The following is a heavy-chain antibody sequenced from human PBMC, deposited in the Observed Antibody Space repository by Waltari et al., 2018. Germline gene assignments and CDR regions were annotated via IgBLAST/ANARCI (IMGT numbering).Heavy chain of an antibody. CDR2: ILNNGRNK. V-gene: IGHV3-30*18. CDR1: GFDFRSNG. Sequence: LRLSCAASGFDFRSNGMHWVRQAPGKGLEWVASILNNGRNKYYGDTVKGRFTSSRDNSNNTLNLKMNSLRSEDTAVYYCAKDLRSGGLPYYYYYGMDVWGQGTTVIVSS. CDR3: AKDLRSGGLPYYYYYGMDV. D-gene: IGHD3-10*01. J-gene: IGHJ6*02.